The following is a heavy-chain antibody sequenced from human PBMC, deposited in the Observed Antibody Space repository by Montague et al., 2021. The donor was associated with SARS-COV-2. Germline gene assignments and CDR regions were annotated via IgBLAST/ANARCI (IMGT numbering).Heavy chain of an antibody. Sequence: SLRLSCAASGFTVSSNYMSWVRQAPGKGLEWVSVIYSGGSTYYADSVKGRFTISRDNSKNTLYLQMNSLRAEDTAVYYCARDKAGPTGGSWFDPWGQGTLVTVSS. CDR1: GFTVSSNY. J-gene: IGHJ5*02. V-gene: IGHV3-66*01. D-gene: IGHD1-26*01. CDR2: IYSGGST. CDR3: ARDKAGPTGGSWFDP.